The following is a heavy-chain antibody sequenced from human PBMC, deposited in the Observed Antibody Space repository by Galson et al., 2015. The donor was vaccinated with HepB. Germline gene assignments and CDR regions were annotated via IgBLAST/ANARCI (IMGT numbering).Heavy chain of an antibody. D-gene: IGHD2-21*02. CDR2: ISSSSSYI. Sequence: SLRLSCAASGFTFSSYSMNWVRQAPGKGLEWVSSISSSSSYIYYADSVKGRFTISRDNAKNSLYLQMNSLRAEDTAVYYCARETRPQPYCGGDCPECCGAFDIWGQGTMVTVSS. J-gene: IGHJ3*02. CDR1: GFTFSSYS. CDR3: ARETRPQPYCGGDCPECCGAFDI. V-gene: IGHV3-21*01.